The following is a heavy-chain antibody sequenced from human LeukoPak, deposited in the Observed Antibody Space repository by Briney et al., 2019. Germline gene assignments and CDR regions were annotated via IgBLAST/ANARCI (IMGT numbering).Heavy chain of an antibody. CDR1: GGSISSSSYY. CDR3: ARAAIEYYDFWSGYYSYWFDP. V-gene: IGHV4-39*07. D-gene: IGHD3-3*01. Sequence: SETLSLTCTVSGGSISSSSYYWGWIRQPPGKGLEWIGSIYYSGSTYYNPSLKSRVTISVDTSKNQFSLKLSSVTAADTAVYYCARAAIEYYDFWSGYYSYWFDPWGQGTLVTVSS. CDR2: IYYSGST. J-gene: IGHJ5*02.